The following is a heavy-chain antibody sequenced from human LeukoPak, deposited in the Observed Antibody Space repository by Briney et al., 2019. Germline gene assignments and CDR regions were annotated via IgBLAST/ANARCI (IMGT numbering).Heavy chain of an antibody. CDR1: GNSISSGDNY. V-gene: IGHV4-61*02. J-gene: IGHJ5*02. D-gene: IGHD3-22*01. CDR3: APPPYYYEASGYSVA. Sequence: SETLSLTCTVSGNSISSGDNYWSWIRQPAGKGLEWIGRIYTSGSTNYNPSLKSRVTISVDPSKNQFSLNLSSVTAADTAVYYCAPPPYYYEASGYSVAWGQGTLVTVSS. CDR2: IYTSGST.